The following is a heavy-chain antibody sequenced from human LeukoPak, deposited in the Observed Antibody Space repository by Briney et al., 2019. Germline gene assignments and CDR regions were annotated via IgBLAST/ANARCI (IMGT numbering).Heavy chain of an antibody. J-gene: IGHJ5*02. CDR1: GFTFSSYS. Sequence: GGSLRLSCAASGFTFSSYSMNWVRQAPGKGLEWVSSISSSSSYIYYADSVKGRFTISRDNSKNTLYLQMNSLRAEDMAVYYCAKNRCSGGSCYSGESSWGQGTLVTVSS. V-gene: IGHV3-21*04. CDR3: AKNRCSGGSCYSGESS. CDR2: ISSSSSYI. D-gene: IGHD2-15*01.